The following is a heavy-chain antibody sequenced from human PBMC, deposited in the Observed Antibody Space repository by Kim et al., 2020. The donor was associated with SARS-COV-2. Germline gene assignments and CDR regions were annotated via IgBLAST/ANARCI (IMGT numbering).Heavy chain of an antibody. CDR3: TSGRDGYNFRVDAYDI. D-gene: IGHD5-12*01. CDR2: IWYDGSNK. Sequence: GGSLRLSCAASGFTFSSYGMHWVRQAPGKGLEWVAVIWYDGSNKYYADSVKGRFTISRDNSKNTLYLQMNSLRAEDTAVYYCTSGRDGYNFRVDAYDIWGDGTIFTASS. CDR1: GFTFSSYG. J-gene: IGHJ3*02. V-gene: IGHV3-33*01.